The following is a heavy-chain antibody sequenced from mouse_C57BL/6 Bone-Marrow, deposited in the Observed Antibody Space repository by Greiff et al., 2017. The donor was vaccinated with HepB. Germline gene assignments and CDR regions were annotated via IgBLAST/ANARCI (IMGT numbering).Heavy chain of an antibody. CDR1: GFTFSDFY. Sequence: EVKLVESGGGLVQSGRSLRLSCATSGFTFSDFYMEWVRQAPGKGLEWIAASRNKANDYTTEYSVSVKGRFIVSRDTSQSILYLQMNALRAEDTAIYYCARDGVAMDYWGQGTSVTVSS. CDR3: ARDGVAMDY. CDR2: SRNKANDYTT. V-gene: IGHV7-1*01. J-gene: IGHJ4*01.